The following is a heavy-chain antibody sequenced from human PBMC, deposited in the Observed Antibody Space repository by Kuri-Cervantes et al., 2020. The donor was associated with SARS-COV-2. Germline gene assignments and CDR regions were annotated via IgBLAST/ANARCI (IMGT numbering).Heavy chain of an antibody. CDR2: IYYGGST. Sequence: SETLSLTCTVSGGSISSYYWSWIRQPPGQGLEWLGYIYYGGSTKYNPSIESRVTISLDTSRNQFSLKLSSVTAADSAVYYCARSGYYSRGVTYYYMDVWDKGTTVTVSS. CDR3: ARSGYYSRGVTYYYMDV. V-gene: IGHV4-59*12. CDR1: GGSISSYY. J-gene: IGHJ6*03. D-gene: IGHD3-22*01.